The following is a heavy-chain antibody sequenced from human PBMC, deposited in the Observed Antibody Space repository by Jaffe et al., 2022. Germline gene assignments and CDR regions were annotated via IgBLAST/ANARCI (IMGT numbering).Heavy chain of an antibody. CDR1: GGSISSGSYY. J-gene: IGHJ6*03. CDR2: IYTSGST. V-gene: IGHV4-61*02. D-gene: IGHD1-26*01. Sequence: QVQLQESGPGLVKPSQTLSLTCTVSGGSISSGSYYWSWIRQPAGKGLEWIGRIYTSGSTNYNPSLKSRVTISVDTSKNQFSLKLSSVTAADTAVYYCAREVIVGAMGYYYYYMDVWGKGTTVTVSS. CDR3: AREVIVGAMGYYYYYMDV.